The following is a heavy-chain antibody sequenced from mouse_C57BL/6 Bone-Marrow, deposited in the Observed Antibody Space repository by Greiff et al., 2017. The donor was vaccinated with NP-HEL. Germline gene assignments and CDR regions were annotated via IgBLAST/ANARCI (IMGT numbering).Heavy chain of an antibody. J-gene: IGHJ3*01. CDR3: AREELLRYFCAY. Sequence: QVQLQQPGAELVKPGASVKLSCKASGYTFTSYWMHWVKQRPGQGLEWIGMIHPNSGSTNYNEKFKSKATLTVDKSSSTAYMQLSSLTSEDSAVYYCAREELLRYFCAYWGQGTLVTVSA. V-gene: IGHV1-64*01. CDR1: GYTFTSYW. CDR2: IHPNSGST. D-gene: IGHD1-1*01.